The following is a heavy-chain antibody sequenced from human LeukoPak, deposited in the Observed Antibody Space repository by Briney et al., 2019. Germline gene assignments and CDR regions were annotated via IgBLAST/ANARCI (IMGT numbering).Heavy chain of an antibody. J-gene: IGHJ4*02. Sequence: GGSLRLSCAASGFTFSTYWMSWVRQAPGKWLEWVASIKQDGSEKSYVDSLKGRFTISRDNAKNSLYLEMNSLRAEDTAVYYCARRASRAFDYWGQGTLVTVSS. CDR3: ARRASRAFDY. CDR1: GFTFSTYW. D-gene: IGHD5-12*01. CDR2: IKQDGSEK. V-gene: IGHV3-7*01.